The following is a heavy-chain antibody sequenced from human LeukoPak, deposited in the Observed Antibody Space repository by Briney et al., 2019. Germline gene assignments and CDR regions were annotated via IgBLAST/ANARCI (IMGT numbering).Heavy chain of an antibody. J-gene: IGHJ5*02. CDR2: ISSGVTTE. V-gene: IGHV3-48*01. Sequence: TGGSLRLSCAASGFPFKSYAMSWVRQAPGKGLEWISYISSGVTTEYYADSVKGRFTISRDDAKNSLYLQMDSLRAEDTAVYYCARFYLGWLDPWGQGALVTVSS. CDR1: GFPFKSYA. CDR3: ARFYLGWLDP. D-gene: IGHD2/OR15-2a*01.